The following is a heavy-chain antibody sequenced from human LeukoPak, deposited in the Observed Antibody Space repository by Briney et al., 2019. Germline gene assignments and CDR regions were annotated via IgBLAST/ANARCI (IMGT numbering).Heavy chain of an antibody. J-gene: IGHJ5*02. V-gene: IGHV4-59*08. D-gene: IGHD3-16*01. CDR2: ISYTGTT. Sequence: SETLSLTCTVSGDSISKYYWSWIRQPPGRGLEWIGYISYTGTTTYTPSLMTRVTITSDTPKNQFSLKLTSVTAADTAVYYCARHFGSAKNWFDPRGQGTLVTVSS. CDR1: GDSISKYY. CDR3: ARHFGSAKNWFDP.